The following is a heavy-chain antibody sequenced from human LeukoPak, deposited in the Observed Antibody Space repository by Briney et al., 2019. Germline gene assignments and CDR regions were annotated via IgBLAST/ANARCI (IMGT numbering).Heavy chain of an antibody. Sequence: GGSLRLSCAASGFTFSTYSMNWVRQAPGKGLEWVSYSSNTSSTIEYADSVKGRFTISRDNAKNSLYLQMNSLRAEDTAVYYCARGHYYDMDVWGQGTTVTVSS. CDR3: ARGHYYDMDV. CDR2: SSNTSSTI. CDR1: GFTFSTYS. V-gene: IGHV3-48*01. J-gene: IGHJ6*02.